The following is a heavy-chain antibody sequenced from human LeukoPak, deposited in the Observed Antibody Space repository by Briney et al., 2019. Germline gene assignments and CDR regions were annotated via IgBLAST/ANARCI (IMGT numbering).Heavy chain of an antibody. D-gene: IGHD3-10*01. CDR2: INPNSGGT. CDR3: ARDGPAQMVDLDY. Sequence: ASVKVSCKASGYAFPGYYMHWVRQAPGQGLEWMGWINPNSGGTNYAQKFQGRVTMTRDTSLNTAYMELSMVRSDDTAVYFCARDGPAQMVDLDYWGQGTLVTVSS. V-gene: IGHV1-2*02. CDR1: GYAFPGYY. J-gene: IGHJ4*02.